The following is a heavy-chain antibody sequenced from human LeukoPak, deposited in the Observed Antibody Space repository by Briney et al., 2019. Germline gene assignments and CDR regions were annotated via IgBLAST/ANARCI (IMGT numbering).Heavy chain of an antibody. D-gene: IGHD6-19*01. CDR3: AKDVAPDSGWDLDY. J-gene: IGHJ4*02. CDR2: IYNSGAKI. V-gene: IGHV3-23*01. Sequence: GGSLRLSCAVSGLTFSTYSMTWVRQGPGKGLEWVSSIYNSGAKIFYADSVKGRFTISRDNSKNMLYLQMNSLRVEDSAVYYCAKDVAPDSGWDLDYWGQGTLVTVSS. CDR1: GLTFSTYS.